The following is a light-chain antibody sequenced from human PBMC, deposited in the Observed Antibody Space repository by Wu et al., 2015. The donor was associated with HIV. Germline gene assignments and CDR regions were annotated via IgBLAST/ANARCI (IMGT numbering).Light chain of an antibody. Sequence: EIVLTQFPATLSLSPGERATLSCRASQSVASFLAWYQQKPGQAPRLLIYDASNRATGIPARFSGSGSGTDFTLTISSLEPGDFAVYYCQQRRYWPLYTFGQGPSWRSN. CDR1: QSVASF. J-gene: IGKJ2*01. CDR3: QQRRYWPLYT. CDR2: DAS. V-gene: IGKV3-11*01.